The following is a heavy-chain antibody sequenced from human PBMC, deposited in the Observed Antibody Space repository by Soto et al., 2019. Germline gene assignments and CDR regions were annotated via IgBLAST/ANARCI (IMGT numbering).Heavy chain of an antibody. CDR1: GGTFSSYA. J-gene: IGHJ6*02. CDR2: IIPIFGTA. Sequence: SLKVSCKASGGTFSSYAISWVRQAPGEGLEWMGGIIPIFGTANYAQKFQGRVTITADESTSTAYMELSSLRSEDTAVYYCARDDVDTAMEVWHYYGMDVWGQGTTVTDSS. CDR3: ARDDVDTAMEVWHYYGMDV. D-gene: IGHD5-18*01. V-gene: IGHV1-69*13.